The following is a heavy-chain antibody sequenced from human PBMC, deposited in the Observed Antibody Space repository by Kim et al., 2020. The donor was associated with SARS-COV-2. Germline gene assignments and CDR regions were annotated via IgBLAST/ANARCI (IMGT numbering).Heavy chain of an antibody. CDR2: ISTYNGNT. CDR3: ARVWFGELSGYYYYGVVV. V-gene: IGHV1-18*01. CDR1: GYPFSTYG. D-gene: IGHD3-10*01. J-gene: IGHJ6*01. Sequence: ASVKVSCKASGYPFSTYGFTWVRQAPGQGLEWMGWISTYNGNTNYAQKLQGRVTMTTDTSTTTAYMELRTLRSDDTAVYYCARVWFGELSGYYYYGVVV.